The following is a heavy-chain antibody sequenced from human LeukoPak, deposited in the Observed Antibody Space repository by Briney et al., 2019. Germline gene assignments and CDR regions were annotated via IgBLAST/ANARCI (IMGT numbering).Heavy chain of an antibody. V-gene: IGHV1-58*02. J-gene: IGHJ4*02. CDR3: AADLNYYDSSGSGDY. Sequence: GTSVKVSCKASGFTFTSSAMQWVRQARGQRLEWIGWIVVGSGNTNYAQKFQVRVTITRDMSTSTAYMELTSLRSEDTAVYYCAADLNYYDSSGSGDYWGQGTLVTVSS. CDR1: GFTFTSSA. D-gene: IGHD3-22*01. CDR2: IVVGSGNT.